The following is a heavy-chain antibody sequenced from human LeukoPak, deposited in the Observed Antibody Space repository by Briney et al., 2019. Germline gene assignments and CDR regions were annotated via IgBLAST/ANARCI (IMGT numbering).Heavy chain of an antibody. V-gene: IGHV3-23*01. CDR3: ANDLAVVGTSFAY. D-gene: IGHD6-19*01. CDR1: GFTFSSYA. Sequence: GGSLRLSCAASGFTFSSYAMSWVRQAPGKGLEWVSAISGSGGSTYYADSVKGRFTISRDNSKNTLYLQINSLRAEDTAVYYCANDLAVVGTSFAYWAREPWSPSPQ. J-gene: IGHJ4*02. CDR2: ISGSGGST.